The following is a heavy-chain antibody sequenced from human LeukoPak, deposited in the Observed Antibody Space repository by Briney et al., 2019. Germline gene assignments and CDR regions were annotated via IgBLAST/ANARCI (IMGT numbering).Heavy chain of an antibody. CDR2: INHSGST. CDR1: GGLISISTYY. V-gene: IGHV4-39*01. J-gene: IGHJ6*03. Sequence: PSETLSLTCTVSGGLISISTYYWGWIRQPPGKGLEWIGEINHSGSTNYNPSLKSRVTISVDTSKNQFSLKLSSVTAADTAVYYCARMAVAGLYYYYYMDVWGKGTTVTISS. D-gene: IGHD6-19*01. CDR3: ARMAVAGLYYYYYMDV.